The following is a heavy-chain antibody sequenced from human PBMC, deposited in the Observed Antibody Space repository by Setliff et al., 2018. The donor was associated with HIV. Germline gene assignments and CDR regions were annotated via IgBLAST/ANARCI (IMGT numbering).Heavy chain of an antibody. Sequence: GASVKVSCKGSGFIFGDYYMHWVQLALGKGLEWMGRVDPEDGETIYAEKFQGRLTITADTSTDTTYMELSSLRADDTAIYYCATDRVLPSAIRGGWLDPWGQGTLVTVSS. J-gene: IGHJ5*02. CDR2: VDPEDGET. V-gene: IGHV1-69-2*01. CDR1: GFIFGDYY. D-gene: IGHD2-2*02. CDR3: ATDRVLPSAIRGGWLDP.